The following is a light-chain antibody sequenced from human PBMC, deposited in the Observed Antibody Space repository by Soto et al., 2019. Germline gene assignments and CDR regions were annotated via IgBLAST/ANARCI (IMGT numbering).Light chain of an antibody. CDR3: GTWDGRLSAYV. CDR1: SSNIGKNF. J-gene: IGLJ1*01. V-gene: IGLV1-51*01. Sequence: QSVLTQPPSVSAAPGQKVTISCSGSSSNIGKNFVSWYQQFPGTAPKVLIYDSYKRASGIPDRFSGSKSGTSATLGITGLQTGDEADYYCGTWDGRLSAYVFGTGTKVTVL. CDR2: DSY.